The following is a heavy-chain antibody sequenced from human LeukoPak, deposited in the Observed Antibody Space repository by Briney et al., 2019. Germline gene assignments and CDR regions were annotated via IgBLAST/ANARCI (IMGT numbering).Heavy chain of an antibody. CDR2: IYYSGST. CDR1: GFTFSSYT. Sequence: GSLRLSCAASGFTFSSYTMSWIRQPPGKGLEWIGSIYYSGSTYYNPSLKSRVTISVDTSMNQFSLKLSSVTAADTAVYYCARRGHYGDYYFDYWGQGTLVTVSS. V-gene: IGHV4-39*01. D-gene: IGHD4-17*01. CDR3: ARRGHYGDYYFDY. J-gene: IGHJ4*02.